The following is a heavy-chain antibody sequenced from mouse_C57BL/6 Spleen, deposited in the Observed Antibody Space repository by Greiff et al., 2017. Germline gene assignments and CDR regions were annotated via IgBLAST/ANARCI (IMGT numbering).Heavy chain of an antibody. D-gene: IGHD1-1*01. Sequence: EVQLQQSGPELVQPGASVKISCKASGYSFTDYNMNWVKQSNGKSLEWIGVINPNYGTTSYNQEFKGKATLTVDQSPSTAYMHLNSLTSEDSAVYYGARASTVVADLDYWGQGTTLTVSS. V-gene: IGHV1-39*01. CDR3: ARASTVVADLDY. CDR1: GYSFTDYN. CDR2: INPNYGTT. J-gene: IGHJ2*01.